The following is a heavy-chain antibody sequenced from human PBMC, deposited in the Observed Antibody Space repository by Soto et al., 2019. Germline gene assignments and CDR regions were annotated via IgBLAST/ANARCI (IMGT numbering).Heavy chain of an antibody. CDR1: GYTFTRYG. CDR3: AKNGQPPYYYYGLDV. V-gene: IGHV1-18*01. J-gene: IGHJ6*02. CDR2: ISGYNGDT. D-gene: IGHD2-8*01. Sequence: QGHLVQSEAEVKKPGASVKVSCKASGYTFTRYGSSWVRQAPGQGLEWMGWISGYNGDTNYAQKFQDRVSMTIDTSTGTAYMELRSLTSDDTAIYYCAKNGQPPYYYYGLDVWGQGTKVTVSS.